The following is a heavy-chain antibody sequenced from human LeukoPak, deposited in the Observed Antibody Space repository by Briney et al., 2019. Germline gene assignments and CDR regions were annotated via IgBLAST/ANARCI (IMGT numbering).Heavy chain of an antibody. D-gene: IGHD6-19*01. CDR3: ASKHSSGWRPHDAFDI. J-gene: IGHJ3*02. Sequence: ASVKVSCKASGYTFTGYYMHWVRQAPGQGLEWMGWINPNSGGTNYAQKFQGRVTMIRDTSISTAYMELSRLRSDDTAVYYCASKHSSGWRPHDAFDIWGQGTMVTVSS. V-gene: IGHV1-2*02. CDR1: GYTFTGYY. CDR2: INPNSGGT.